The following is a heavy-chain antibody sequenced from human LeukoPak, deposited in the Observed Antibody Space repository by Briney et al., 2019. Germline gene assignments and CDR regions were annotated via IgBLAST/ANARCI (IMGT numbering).Heavy chain of an antibody. D-gene: IGHD3-3*01. Sequence: SVKVSCKASGGTFSSYAISWVRQAPGQGLEWMGGIIPIFGTANYAQKFQGRVTITADESTSTAYMELSSLRSEDTAVYYCARVTNLYYDFWSGPLYWGQGTLVTVSS. CDR1: GGTFSSYA. CDR3: ARVTNLYYDFWSGPLY. CDR2: IIPIFGTA. J-gene: IGHJ4*02. V-gene: IGHV1-69*13.